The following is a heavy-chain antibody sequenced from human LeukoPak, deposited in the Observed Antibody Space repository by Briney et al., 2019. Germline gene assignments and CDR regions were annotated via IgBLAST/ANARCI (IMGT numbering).Heavy chain of an antibody. CDR3: AHYDYGDSPTVDYFDY. J-gene: IGHJ4*02. V-gene: IGHV2-5*08. CDR2: IYWDDDK. CDR1: GGSISSRSYC. D-gene: IGHD4-17*01. Sequence: TLSLTCTVSGGSISSRSYCWSWIRQPPGKALEWLALIYWDDDKRYSPSLKSRITITKDTSKNQVVLTMTNMDPMDTATYYCAHYDYGDSPTVDYFDYWGQGTLVTVSS.